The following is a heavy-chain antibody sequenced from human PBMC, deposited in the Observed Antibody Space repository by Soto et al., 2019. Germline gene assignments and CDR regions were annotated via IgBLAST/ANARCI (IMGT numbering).Heavy chain of an antibody. J-gene: IGHJ4*02. V-gene: IGHV3-9*01. CDR1: GFKFEDYA. CDR2: INWNSGKV. D-gene: IGHD6-19*01. CDR3: AKAGCSDANCHFWALES. Sequence: EMQLVESGGGLVPPGRSLRLSCAGFGFKFEDYAMHWVRQVPGKGLEWVSYINWNSGKVKYADSVKGRFTISRDNAKNSLYLHMTSLKSEDTALYCCAKAGCSDANCHFWALESWGQGTLVSVSS.